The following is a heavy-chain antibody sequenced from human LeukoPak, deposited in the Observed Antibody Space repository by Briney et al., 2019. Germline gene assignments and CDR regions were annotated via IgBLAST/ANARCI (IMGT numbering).Heavy chain of an antibody. D-gene: IGHD4-17*01. CDR3: AKDFSAGGNYGYGRFDP. Sequence: GGSLRFSCAASGFTFSNYVMNWVRQAPGKGLEWVSAISGSGDYSNSADSVKGRFTISRDNSENTLYLQMNSLRAEDTGVYYCAKDFSAGGNYGYGRFDPWGQGTLVTVSS. V-gene: IGHV3-23*01. J-gene: IGHJ5*02. CDR2: ISGSGDYS. CDR1: GFTFSNYV.